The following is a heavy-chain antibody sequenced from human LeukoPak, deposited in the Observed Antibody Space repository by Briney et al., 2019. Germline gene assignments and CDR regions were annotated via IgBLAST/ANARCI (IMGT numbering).Heavy chain of an antibody. CDR3: AKTPLLRFLEGNYFDY. Sequence: PGGSLRLSCAASGFTFSSYGMSWVRQAPGKGLEWVSSITSGGYTYYADSVKGRFTISRDSSNNTLYLQMSSLSAEDTAVYYCAKTPLLRFLEGNYFDYWGQGTLVTVSS. CDR1: GFTFSSYG. J-gene: IGHJ4*02. D-gene: IGHD3-3*01. CDR2: ITSGGYT. V-gene: IGHV3-23*01.